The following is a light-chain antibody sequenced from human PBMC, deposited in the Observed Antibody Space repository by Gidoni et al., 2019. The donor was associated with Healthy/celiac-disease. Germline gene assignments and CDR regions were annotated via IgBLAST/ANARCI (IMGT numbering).Light chain of an antibody. Sequence: DIQMTQSPSTLSASVGDRVTITCRASQSISSWLAWYQQKPGKAPKLLIYKASSLESGVPSRFSRSASGTEVTLTIGSLQPDDFATYYCQQYNSYPYTFGQGTKLEIK. J-gene: IGKJ2*01. CDR3: QQYNSYPYT. V-gene: IGKV1-5*03. CDR2: KAS. CDR1: QSISSW.